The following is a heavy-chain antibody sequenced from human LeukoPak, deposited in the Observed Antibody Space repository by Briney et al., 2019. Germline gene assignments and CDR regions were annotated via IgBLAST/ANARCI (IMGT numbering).Heavy chain of an antibody. CDR1: VFTFSSYA. J-gene: IGHJ3*02. Sequence: PGGSLRLSCAPSVFTFSSYAVSCVPQSPGEGREGVSPISVSGGSTYYADSVKGRFTIARDNSKNTLYLQMNSLRAEDTGVYYCAKDARVMGLYDAFDIWGQGTMVTVSS. D-gene: IGHD3-16*01. V-gene: IGHV3-23*01. CDR3: AKDARVMGLYDAFDI. CDR2: ISVSGGST.